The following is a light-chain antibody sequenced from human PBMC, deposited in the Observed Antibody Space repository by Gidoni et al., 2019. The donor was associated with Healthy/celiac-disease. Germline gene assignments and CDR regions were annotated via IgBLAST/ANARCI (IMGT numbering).Light chain of an antibody. CDR1: PSISIW. Sequence: DIQMTQSPSTLSASVGDRVTITFRARPSISIWFGGYQQKPGKAPRLLIYKESSVESGVPSRFSGSGSGTEFTLTISSLQPDDFATYYCQQYNSYLLTVGGGTKVEIK. V-gene: IGKV1-5*03. CDR3: QQYNSYLLT. J-gene: IGKJ4*01. CDR2: KES.